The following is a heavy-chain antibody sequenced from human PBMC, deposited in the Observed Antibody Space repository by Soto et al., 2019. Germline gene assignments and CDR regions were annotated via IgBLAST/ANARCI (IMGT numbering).Heavy chain of an antibody. CDR2: ISYGGST. J-gene: IGHJ3*01. V-gene: IGHV4-31*03. D-gene: IGHD3-16*01. CDR1: GDSISSGAYY. Sequence: QVQLQESGPGPVKPSQTLSLTCTVSGDSISSGAYYWSWIRQHPGKGLEWIGYISYGGSTSYNPSLKLRASISVDTSKDQFSLKLISLTSADTAVYYCARDLGWGDAFGFWGQGKMVTVSS. CDR3: ARDLGWGDAFGF.